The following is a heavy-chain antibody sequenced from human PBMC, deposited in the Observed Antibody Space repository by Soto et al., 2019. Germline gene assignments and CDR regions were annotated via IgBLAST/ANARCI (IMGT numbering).Heavy chain of an antibody. Sequence: EVRLVESGGDLIQPGGSLRLSCAASGFTFSSYWMHWVRQAPGKGLVWVSRINSDGSSTNYADSVKGRFTISRDNAKNTLYLQMNSLRAEDTAVYYCAKDVGRQPKGHWGQGTLVTVSS. CDR3: AKDVGRQPKGH. CDR1: GFTFSSYW. J-gene: IGHJ4*02. CDR2: INSDGSST. V-gene: IGHV3-74*01. D-gene: IGHD1-1*01.